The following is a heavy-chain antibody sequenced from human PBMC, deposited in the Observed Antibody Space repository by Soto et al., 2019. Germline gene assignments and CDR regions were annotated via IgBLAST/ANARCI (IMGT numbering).Heavy chain of an antibody. Sequence: ASVKVSCKASGYTFTSYAIHWVRQAPGQRLEWMGWINAGNGNTKYSQKFQGRVTITRDTSASTAYMELSSLRSEDTAVYYCARGITLPTPLDYCGQGSLVTGSS. CDR3: ARGITLPTPLDY. J-gene: IGHJ4*02. V-gene: IGHV1-3*01. CDR2: INAGNGNT. D-gene: IGHD1-20*01. CDR1: GYTFTSYA.